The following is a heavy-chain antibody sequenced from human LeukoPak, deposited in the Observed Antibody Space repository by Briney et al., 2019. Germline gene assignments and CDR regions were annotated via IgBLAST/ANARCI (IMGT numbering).Heavy chain of an antibody. CDR3: ARGMTTVTTDGLGVDY. J-gene: IGHJ4*02. CDR2: ISGSGGST. CDR1: GFTFSGYA. D-gene: IGHD4-11*01. V-gene: IGHV3-23*01. Sequence: PGGSLRLSCAASGFTFSGYAMSWVRQAPGKGLEWVSTISGSGGSTYYADSVKGRFTISRDNSMNTLYLQMNSLRAEDTAVYYCARGMTTVTTDGLGVDYWGQGTLVTVSS.